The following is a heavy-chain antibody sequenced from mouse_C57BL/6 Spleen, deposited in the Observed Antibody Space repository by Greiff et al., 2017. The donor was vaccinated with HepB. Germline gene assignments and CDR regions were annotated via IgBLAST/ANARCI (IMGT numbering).Heavy chain of an antibody. CDR1: GFTFSDYG. J-gene: IGHJ4*01. D-gene: IGHD1-1*01. Sequence: DVQLVESGGGLVKPGGSLKLSCAASGFTFSDYGMHWVRQAPEKGLEWVAYISSGSSTIYYADTVKGRFTISRDKAKNNLFLQMTSLRSEDTAMYYCARKIPYEVLRRGAMDYWGQGTSVTVSS. CDR3: ARKIPYEVLRRGAMDY. CDR2: ISSGSSTI. V-gene: IGHV5-17*01.